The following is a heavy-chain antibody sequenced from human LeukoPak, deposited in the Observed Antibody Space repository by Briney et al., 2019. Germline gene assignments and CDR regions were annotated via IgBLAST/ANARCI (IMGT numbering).Heavy chain of an antibody. Sequence: GGSLRLSCAASGFTFNSYALSWVRQAPGKGLEYVSAISSDGGSTYYADSVKGRFTISRDNSKNTLNLQMGSLRAEDMAVYYCVREGIAATGGSFDMWGQGTMVTVSS. D-gene: IGHD6-13*01. CDR2: ISSDGGST. V-gene: IGHV3-64*02. CDR3: VREGIAATGGSFDM. J-gene: IGHJ3*02. CDR1: GFTFNSYA.